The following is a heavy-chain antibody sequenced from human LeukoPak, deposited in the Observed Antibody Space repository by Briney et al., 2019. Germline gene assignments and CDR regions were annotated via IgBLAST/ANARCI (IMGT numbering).Heavy chain of an antibody. CDR3: AKVASIAAAGEFGS. V-gene: IGHV3-30*02. CDR2: IRYDGSGK. Sequence: PGGSLRLSCAASGFTFSSYGMHWVRQAPGKGLEWVAFIRYDGSGKYHGDSVKGRFTISRDISKNTLHLQMNSLRAEDTAVYYCAKVASIAAAGEFGSWGQGTLVTVSS. J-gene: IGHJ4*02. D-gene: IGHD6-13*01. CDR1: GFTFSSYG.